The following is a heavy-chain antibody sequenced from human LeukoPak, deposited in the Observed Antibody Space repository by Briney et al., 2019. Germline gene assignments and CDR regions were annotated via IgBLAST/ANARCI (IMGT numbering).Heavy chain of an antibody. CDR3: ARGRGYCSGGSCYLGHP. D-gene: IGHD2-15*01. CDR1: GGSFSGYY. Sequence: SETLSLTCAVYGGSFSGYYWSWIRQPPGKGLEWMGEINHSGSTNYNPSLKSRVTISVDTPKNQFSLKLSTVTAADTAVYYCARGRGYCSGGSCYLGHPWGQGTLVTVSS. J-gene: IGHJ5*02. CDR2: INHSGST. V-gene: IGHV4-34*01.